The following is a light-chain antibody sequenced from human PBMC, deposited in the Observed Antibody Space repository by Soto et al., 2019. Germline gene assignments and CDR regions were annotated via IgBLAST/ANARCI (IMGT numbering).Light chain of an antibody. V-gene: IGLV2-11*01. CDR3: CTDAGSYKV. J-gene: IGLJ1*01. CDR2: HVS. CDR1: SSDVGAYDY. Sequence: QSVLTQPRSVSGSPGQSVTVSCTGTSSDVGAYDYVSWYQQHPGKAPKLLIYHVSKRPSGVPDRFSGSKSGNTASLTISGLQAEAEADYYCCTDAGSYKVFGIGTKVTVL.